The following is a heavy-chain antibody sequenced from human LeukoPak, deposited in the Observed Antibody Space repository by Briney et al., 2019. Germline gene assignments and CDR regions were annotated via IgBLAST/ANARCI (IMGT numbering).Heavy chain of an antibody. CDR2: IKQDGSEK. Sequence: QPGGSLRLSCTASGFTFSNYWMSWVRQAPGKGLEWVANIKQDGSEKYYVDSVKGRFTISRDNAKNSLYLQMNSLRAEDTAVYYCARGRSFDSRATNGFWGQGTLVTVSS. D-gene: IGHD3-22*01. J-gene: IGHJ4*02. CDR1: GFTFSNYW. CDR3: ARGRSFDSRATNGF. V-gene: IGHV3-7*01.